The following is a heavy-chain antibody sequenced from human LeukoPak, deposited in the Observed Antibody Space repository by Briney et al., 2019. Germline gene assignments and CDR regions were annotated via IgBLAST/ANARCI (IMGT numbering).Heavy chain of an antibody. V-gene: IGHV1-2*02. Sequence: ASVKASCKASGYTITDYFIHWVRQAPGQGLEWMGWINPNSGATKYGQKFQGRVTMTRDTSISTAYMELSSLKTDDTAVFYCARDKYPGDFDYWGQGTLVTVSS. CDR2: INPNSGAT. D-gene: IGHD6-6*01. J-gene: IGHJ4*02. CDR1: GYTITDYF. CDR3: ARDKYPGDFDY.